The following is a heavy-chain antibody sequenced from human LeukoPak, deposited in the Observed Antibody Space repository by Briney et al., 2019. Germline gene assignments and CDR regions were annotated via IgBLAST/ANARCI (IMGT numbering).Heavy chain of an antibody. D-gene: IGHD3-22*01. CDR2: IYPGDSDT. CDR3: ARLPKPNYYDSSGEYFPH. CDR1: GYSFTSYW. J-gene: IGHJ1*01. V-gene: IGHV5-51*01. Sequence: GESLKISCKGSGYSFTSYWIGWVRQMPGKGLEWMGIIYPGDSDTRYSPSFQGQVTISADKSISTAYLQWSSLKASDTAMYYCARLPKPNYYDSSGEYFPHWGQGTLVTVSS.